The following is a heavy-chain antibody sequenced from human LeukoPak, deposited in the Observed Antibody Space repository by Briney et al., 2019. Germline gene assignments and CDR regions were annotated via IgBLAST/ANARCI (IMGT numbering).Heavy chain of an antibody. CDR3: ASGWLQSPFDY. D-gene: IGHD5-24*01. V-gene: IGHV1-69*05. CDR2: IIPIFGTA. CDR1: GGTFSSYA. J-gene: IGHJ4*02. Sequence: GASVKVSCKASGGTFSSYAISWVRQAPGQGLEWMGGIIPIFGTASYAQKFQGRVTITTDESTSTAYMELSSLRSEDTAVYYCASGWLQSPFDYWGQGTLVTVSS.